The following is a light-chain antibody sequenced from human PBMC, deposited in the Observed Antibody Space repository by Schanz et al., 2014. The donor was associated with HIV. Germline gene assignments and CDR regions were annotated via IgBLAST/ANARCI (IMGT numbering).Light chain of an antibody. CDR3: ATWVDSLNGWV. V-gene: IGLV1-44*01. CDR2: AGN. CDR1: SSNIGAGFD. Sequence: QSVLTQPPSASGTPGQRVTISCSGSSSNIGAGFDVHWYQHLPGTAPKLLIYAGNQRASGVPDRLSGSGSGTSASLVISGLQSQDEADYYCATWVDSLNGWVFGGGTKLTVL. J-gene: IGLJ3*02.